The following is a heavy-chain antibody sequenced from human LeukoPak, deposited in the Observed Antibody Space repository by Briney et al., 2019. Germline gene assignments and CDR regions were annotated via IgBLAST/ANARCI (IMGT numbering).Heavy chain of an antibody. CDR3: ARDGAYCGDDCDAGFDY. D-gene: IGHD2-21*02. V-gene: IGHV4-39*07. CDR2: IYYSGGA. J-gene: IGHJ4*02. CDR1: GVSISSSSYY. Sequence: SETLSLTCTVSGVSISSSSYYWGWIRQPPGKGLEWIGSIYYSGGAYYSPSLESRVVILIDTSKNQFSLKLTSVTAADTAVYYCARDGAYCGDDCDAGFDYWGQGTQVTVSS.